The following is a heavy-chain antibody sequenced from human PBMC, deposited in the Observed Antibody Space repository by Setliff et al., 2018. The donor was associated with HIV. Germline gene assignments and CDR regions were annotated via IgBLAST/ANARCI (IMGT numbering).Heavy chain of an antibody. CDR2: IYYSGST. CDR1: GLSLSSGYY. J-gene: IGHJ4*02. Sequence: PSETLSLTCDVSGLSLSSGYYWSWIRQPPGKGLEWIGYIYYSGSTNYNPSLKSRVTISVDTSKNQFSLKLNSVTAADTAVYYCARDRGSNYFDYWGQGTLVTVSS. V-gene: IGHV4-61*01. CDR3: ARDRGSNYFDY. D-gene: IGHD3-16*01.